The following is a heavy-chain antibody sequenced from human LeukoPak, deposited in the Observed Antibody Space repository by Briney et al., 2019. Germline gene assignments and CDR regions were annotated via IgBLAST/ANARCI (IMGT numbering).Heavy chain of an antibody. J-gene: IGHJ5*02. CDR2: IRSKANSYAT. CDR1: GFTFSGSA. V-gene: IGHV3-73*01. CDR3: TRRYCRSASCFDNLFDP. Sequence: GGSLRLSCAASGFTFSGSAMHWVRQASGKGLEWVGRIRSKANSYATGYAASVRGRFTISRDDSKNTAYLQMNSLKTEDTAVYYCTRRYCRSASCFDNLFDPWGQGTLVTVSS. D-gene: IGHD2-2*01.